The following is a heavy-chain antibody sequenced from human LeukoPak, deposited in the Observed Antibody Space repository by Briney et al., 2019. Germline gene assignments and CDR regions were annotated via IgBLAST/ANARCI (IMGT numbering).Heavy chain of an antibody. J-gene: IGHJ4*02. Sequence: GGSLRLSCAASGFTFDDYAMHWVRQAPGEGLEWVSGISWNSGSIGYADSAKGRFTISRDNAKNSLYLQMNSLRPEDMALYYCAKGAARLSLFTSFDYWGQGTLVTVSS. CDR2: ISWNSGSI. CDR1: GFTFDDYA. V-gene: IGHV3-9*03. CDR3: AKGAARLSLFTSFDY. D-gene: IGHD3-16*01.